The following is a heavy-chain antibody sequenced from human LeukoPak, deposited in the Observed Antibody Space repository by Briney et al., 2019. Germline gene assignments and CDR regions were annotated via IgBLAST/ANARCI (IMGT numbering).Heavy chain of an antibody. J-gene: IGHJ4*02. CDR3: ATETNGRHYDY. V-gene: IGHV3-21*06. D-gene: IGHD1-14*01. CDR2: IGPTGFDR. Sequence: GGSLRLSCTTSGLTFSTSGFTWVRQAPGKGLEWVASIGPTGFDRYHADSIKGRFTISRDNANNFPSLQMDSLRAEDTAVYYCATETNGRHYDYWGQGTLLTVSS. CDR1: GLTFSTSG.